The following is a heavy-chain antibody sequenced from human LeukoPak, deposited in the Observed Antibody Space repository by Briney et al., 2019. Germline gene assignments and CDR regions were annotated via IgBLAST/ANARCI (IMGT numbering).Heavy chain of an antibody. D-gene: IGHD5-24*01. CDR1: GFIFRSYW. CDR3: ARDRETGDGYNREFDY. V-gene: IGHV3-7*01. CDR2: IKQDGSEK. Sequence: GGSLRLSCAASGFIFRSYWMSWVRQAPGKGLEWVANIKQDGSEKYYVDSVKGRFTISRDNAKNSLYLQMNTLRAEDTAVYYCARDRETGDGYNREFDYWGQGTLVTVSS. J-gene: IGHJ4*02.